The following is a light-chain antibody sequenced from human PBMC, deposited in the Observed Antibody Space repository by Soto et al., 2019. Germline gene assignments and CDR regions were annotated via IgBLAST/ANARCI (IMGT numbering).Light chain of an antibody. J-gene: IGKJ5*01. V-gene: IGKV3-15*01. CDR1: QSVSSN. CDR2: GAS. CDR3: QQYTNWPPIT. Sequence: EIVMTQSPATLSVSPGERATLSCRSSQSVSSNLAWYQQKPGQAHRLLIYGASTRATAIPARFSGSGSGADFTLTISNLQSEDFAVYYCQQYTNWPPITFGQGTRLEIK.